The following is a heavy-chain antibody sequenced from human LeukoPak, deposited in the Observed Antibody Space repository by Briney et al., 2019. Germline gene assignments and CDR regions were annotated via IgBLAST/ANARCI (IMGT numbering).Heavy chain of an antibody. V-gene: IGHV3-21*01. Sequence: GGSLRLSCAASGFTFSSYSMNWVRQAPGKGLEWVSSISSSSSSYIYYADSVKGRFTISRDNAKNSLYLQMNSLRAEDTAEYYCARTSTVAGPVRYWGQGTLVTVSS. D-gene: IGHD6-19*01. CDR1: GFTFSSYS. J-gene: IGHJ4*02. CDR2: ISSSSSSYI. CDR3: ARTSTVAGPVRY.